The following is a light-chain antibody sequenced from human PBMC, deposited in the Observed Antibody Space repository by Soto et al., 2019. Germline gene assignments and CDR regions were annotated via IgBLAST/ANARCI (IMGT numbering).Light chain of an antibody. CDR2: DAS. J-gene: IGKJ5*01. Sequence: DIQMTQSPSTLSASVGDRVTITCRASQSISGWLAWYQHKPGKAPKLLIYDASNLDSGVPSRFSGSGSGTEFSLTISNLQPDDFATYYCQQYNSYSITFGQGTRLEIK. CDR3: QQYNSYSIT. CDR1: QSISGW. V-gene: IGKV1-5*01.